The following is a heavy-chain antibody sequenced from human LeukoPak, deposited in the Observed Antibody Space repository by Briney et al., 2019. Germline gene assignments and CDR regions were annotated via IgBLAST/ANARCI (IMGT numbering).Heavy chain of an antibody. V-gene: IGHV3-21*01. CDR2: ISSSSSYI. CDR3: ARGGGEVDY. Sequence: PGGSLRLSCAASGFTFSNYEMNWVRQAPGKGLEWVSSISSSSSYIYYADSVKGRFTISRDNAKNSLYLQMNSLRAEDTAVFYCARGGGEVDYWGQGTLVTVSS. CDR1: GFTFSNYE. J-gene: IGHJ4*02. D-gene: IGHD3-16*01.